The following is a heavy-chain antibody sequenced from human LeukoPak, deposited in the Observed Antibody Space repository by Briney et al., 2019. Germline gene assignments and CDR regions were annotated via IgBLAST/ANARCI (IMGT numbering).Heavy chain of an antibody. V-gene: IGHV3-7*01. J-gene: IGHJ4*02. CDR3: ARGRGPSDY. Sequence: PGGSLRLSCAASGFTFSSYWMSWVRQAPGKGLEWVDNIKQDGSEKYYVDSVKGRFTISRDNAKNSLYLQMNSLRAEYTAVSYCARGRGPSDYWGQGTLVTVSS. CDR2: IKQDGSEK. CDR1: GFTFSSYW.